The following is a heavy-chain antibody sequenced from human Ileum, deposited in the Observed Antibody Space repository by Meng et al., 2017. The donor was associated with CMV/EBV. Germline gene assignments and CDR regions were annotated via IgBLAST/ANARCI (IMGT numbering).Heavy chain of an antibody. D-gene: IGHD1-26*01. V-gene: IGHV4-39*07. J-gene: IGHJ4*02. CDR3: ARDLTNKWFYY. CDR2: MYFSGIA. Sequence: QRQASGPGLVKPAATLSRTCTASGDTISSGSHSWAWFRQPPGKRLEWIGSMYFSGIADYNPSLKSRVIISLHATQKQFSLRLTSVTAADSAVYFCARDLTNKWFYYWGQGTLVTVSS. CDR1: GDTISSGSHS.